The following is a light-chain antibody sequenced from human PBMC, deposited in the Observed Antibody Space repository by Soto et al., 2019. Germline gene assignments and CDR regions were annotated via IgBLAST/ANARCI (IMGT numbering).Light chain of an antibody. CDR3: QQYNKWPRT. Sequence: EILLTQSPATLSVSQGERATLSCRARERVSNNLAWYQQKPGQAPRLLIFGASARATGIPARFSGSGSGTEFTLTISSLQSEDFAVYYCQQYNKWPRTFGGGTKVEIK. J-gene: IGKJ4*01. CDR2: GAS. V-gene: IGKV3-15*01. CDR1: ERVSNN.